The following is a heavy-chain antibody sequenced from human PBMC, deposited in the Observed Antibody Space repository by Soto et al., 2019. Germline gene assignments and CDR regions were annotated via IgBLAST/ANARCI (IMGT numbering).Heavy chain of an antibody. CDR1: GGSISSYY. D-gene: IGHD2-2*01. CDR2: IYYSGST. J-gene: IGHJ5*02. Sequence: SETLSLTCTVSGGSISSYYWSWIRQPPGKGLEWIGYIYYSGSTNYNPSLKSRVTISVDTSKNHFSLKLSSVTAADTAVYYCARLIGSVVPAALGLDPWGQGTLVTVSS. CDR3: ARLIGSVVPAALGLDP. V-gene: IGHV4-59*08.